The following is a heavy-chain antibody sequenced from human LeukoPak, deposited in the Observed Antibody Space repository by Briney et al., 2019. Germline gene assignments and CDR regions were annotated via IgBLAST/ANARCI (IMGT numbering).Heavy chain of an antibody. Sequence: SETLSLTCAVYGGSFSGYYWSCIRQPPGKGLEWIGEINHSGSTNYNPSLKSRVTISVDTSKNQFSLKLSSVTAADTAVYYCARASPYPGYCSSTSCPLYYYYYYYMDVWGKGTTVTVSS. CDR1: GGSFSGYY. D-gene: IGHD2-2*01. J-gene: IGHJ6*03. CDR2: INHSGST. V-gene: IGHV4-34*01. CDR3: ARASPYPGYCSSTSCPLYYYYYYYMDV.